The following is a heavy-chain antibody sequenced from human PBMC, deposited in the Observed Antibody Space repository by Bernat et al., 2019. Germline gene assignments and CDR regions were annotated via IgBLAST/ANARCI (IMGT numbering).Heavy chain of an antibody. D-gene: IGHD2-15*01. Sequence: QVQLVESGGGLVKPGGSLRLSCAASGFTFSDYNMNWIRQAPGKGLEWISYIRISSSNTNYADSAKGRFTISRDNGKNLLYLQMSSLTVEDTAVYYCARGGGGEIGGQGPMVVVS. CDR3: ARGGGGEI. V-gene: IGHV3-11*06. CDR1: GFTFSDYN. J-gene: IGHJ3*02. CDR2: IRISSSNT.